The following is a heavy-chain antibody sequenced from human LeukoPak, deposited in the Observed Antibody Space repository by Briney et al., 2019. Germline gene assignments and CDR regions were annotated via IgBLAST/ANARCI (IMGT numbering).Heavy chain of an antibody. D-gene: IGHD3-22*01. CDR1: GYTFTGYY. CDR3: TRVGYYYDSSGYYVTLSTFDY. Sequence: ASVKVSCKASGYTFTGYYMHWVRQAPGQGLEWMGWINPNSGGTNYAQKFQGRVTMTRDTSISTAYMELSRLRSDDTAVYYCTRVGYYYDSSGYYVTLSTFDYWGQGTLATVSS. J-gene: IGHJ4*02. V-gene: IGHV1-2*02. CDR2: INPNSGGT.